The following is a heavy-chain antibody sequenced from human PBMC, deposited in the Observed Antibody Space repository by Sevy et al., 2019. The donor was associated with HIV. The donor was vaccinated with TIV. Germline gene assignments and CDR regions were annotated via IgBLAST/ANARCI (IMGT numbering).Heavy chain of an antibody. D-gene: IGHD3-10*01. Sequence: GGSLRLSCEVSGFNFRSYWMSWVRQAPGKGLEWVANIKHDGSEQYYLDSVKGRFTFSRDNGKNSLYLQMTSLRVDDAALYYCARERQEEDKSGAKFDYWGQGTLVTVSS. J-gene: IGHJ4*02. CDR2: IKHDGSEQ. V-gene: IGHV3-7*01. CDR3: ARERQEEDKSGAKFDY. CDR1: GFNFRSYW.